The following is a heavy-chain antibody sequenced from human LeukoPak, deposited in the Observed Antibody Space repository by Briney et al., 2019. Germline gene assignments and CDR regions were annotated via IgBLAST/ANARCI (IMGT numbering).Heavy chain of an antibody. D-gene: IGHD2-2*01. CDR1: GYTFTSYD. J-gene: IGHJ3*02. CDR3: ARGNLQLLIDI. CDR2: MNPNSGNT. Sequence: GASVKVSCKASGYTFTSYDINWVRQATGQGLEWMGWMNPNSGNTGYAQKFQDRVTITRNTSISTAYMELSSLRSEDTAVYYCARGNLQLLIDIWGQGTMVTVSS. V-gene: IGHV1-8*03.